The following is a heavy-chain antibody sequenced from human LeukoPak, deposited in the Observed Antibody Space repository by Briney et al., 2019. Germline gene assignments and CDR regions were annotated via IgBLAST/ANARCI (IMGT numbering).Heavy chain of an antibody. Sequence: SETLSLTCTVSGASITNYCWSWIRQSAGKGLEWIGRIYPSGSTHSNPSLKSRVTMSLDTSKNQFSLGLSSVTAADTAVYYCARVRPNWNDGTFDYWGQGTLVTVSS. CDR2: IYPSGST. V-gene: IGHV4-4*07. J-gene: IGHJ4*02. D-gene: IGHD1-1*01. CDR3: ARVRPNWNDGTFDY. CDR1: GASITNYC.